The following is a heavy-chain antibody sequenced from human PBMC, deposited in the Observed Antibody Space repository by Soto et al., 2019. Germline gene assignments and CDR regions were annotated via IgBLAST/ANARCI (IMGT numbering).Heavy chain of an antibody. J-gene: IGHJ4*02. CDR2: ISYDGSNK. CDR1: GFTFSSYA. D-gene: IGHD6-19*01. Sequence: QVQLVESGGGVVQPGRPLRLSCAASGFTFSSYAMHWVRQAPGKGLEWVAVISYDGSNKYYADSVKGRFTISRDNSKNTLYLQMNSLRAEDTAVYYCARVGYSSGWYYFDYWGQGTLVTVSS. CDR3: ARVGYSSGWYYFDY. V-gene: IGHV3-30-3*01.